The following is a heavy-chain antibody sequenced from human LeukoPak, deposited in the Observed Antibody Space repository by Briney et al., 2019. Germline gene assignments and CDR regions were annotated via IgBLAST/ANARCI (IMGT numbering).Heavy chain of an antibody. CDR1: GFTVSSNY. J-gene: IGHJ6*02. D-gene: IGHD3-10*01. V-gene: IGHV3-74*01. CDR3: ARDNPPNYGSGMSGFYFGMDV. Sequence: GGSLRLSCAASGFTVSSNYMSWVRQAPGKGLVWVSRVNSDGSSTIYADSVKGRFTISRDNAKNTLYLQMNSLRAEDTAVYYCARDNPPNYGSGMSGFYFGMDVWGQGTTVTVSS. CDR2: VNSDGSST.